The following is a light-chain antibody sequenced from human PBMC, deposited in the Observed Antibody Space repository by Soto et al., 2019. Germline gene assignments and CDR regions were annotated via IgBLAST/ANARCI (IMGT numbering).Light chain of an antibody. Sequence: IQITQSPSTLSAFVGDRVTITCRASQSIGRWLAWYQQKPGKAPKLLIYDASSLESGVPSRFSGSGSGTEFTLTISSLQPEDFATYYCQQSYSTPLTFGGGTKVDI. J-gene: IGKJ4*01. CDR2: DAS. CDR1: QSIGRW. CDR3: QQSYSTPLT. V-gene: IGKV1-5*01.